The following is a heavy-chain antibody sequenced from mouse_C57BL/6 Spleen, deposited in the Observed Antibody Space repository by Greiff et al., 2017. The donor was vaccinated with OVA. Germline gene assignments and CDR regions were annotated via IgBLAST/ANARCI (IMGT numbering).Heavy chain of an antibody. CDR1: GYTFTTYP. V-gene: IGHV1-47*01. Sequence: QVHVKQSGAELVKPGASVKMSCKASGYTFTTYPIEWMKQNHGKSLEWIGNFHPYNDDTKYNEKFKGKATLTVEKSSSTVYLELSRLTSDDSAVYYCARRYGYDSSFAYWGQGTLVTVSA. CDR3: ARRYGYDSSFAY. D-gene: IGHD2-2*01. CDR2: FHPYNDDT. J-gene: IGHJ3*01.